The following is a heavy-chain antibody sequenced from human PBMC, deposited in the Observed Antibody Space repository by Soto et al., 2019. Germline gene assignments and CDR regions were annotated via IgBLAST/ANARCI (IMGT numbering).Heavy chain of an antibody. D-gene: IGHD5-12*01. Sequence: QVQLVQSGAEVKKPGASVKVSCKASGYTFTSYGISWVRQAPGQGLEWMGWISAYNGNTNYAQRLQGRVTMTTDTSTSTLYMELRSLRSDDTAVYYCARDVRGHYYYYGMDVWGQGTTVIVSS. CDR1: GYTFTSYG. CDR2: ISAYNGNT. CDR3: ARDVRGHYYYYGMDV. V-gene: IGHV1-18*01. J-gene: IGHJ6*02.